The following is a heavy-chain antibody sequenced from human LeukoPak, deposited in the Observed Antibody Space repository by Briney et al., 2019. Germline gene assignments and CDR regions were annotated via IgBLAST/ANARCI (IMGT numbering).Heavy chain of an antibody. CDR3: ARDSDDSSGYDY. Sequence: SETLSLTCAVYGTSVSGYYWSWIRQSPGKGLEWIGEINDSGSTTYNPSLKSRVTLSVDTSKNQFSLRLASVTAADTAVYYCARDSDDSSGYDYWGQGTLVTVSS. J-gene: IGHJ4*02. CDR1: GTSVSGYY. CDR2: INDSGST. V-gene: IGHV4-34*01. D-gene: IGHD3-22*01.